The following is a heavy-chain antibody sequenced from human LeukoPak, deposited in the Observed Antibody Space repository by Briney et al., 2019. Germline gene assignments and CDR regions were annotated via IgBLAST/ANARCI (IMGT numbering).Heavy chain of an antibody. CDR3: ARLGYYDSSGYYSNLDY. CDR2: ISHSGST. V-gene: IGHV4-34*01. J-gene: IGHJ4*02. Sequence: SETLSLTCAVYGGSFSGYYWSWIRQPPGKGLEWIGEISHSGSTNYNPSLKSRVTISVDTSKNQFSLKLSSVTAADTAVYYCARLGYYDSSGYYSNLDYWGQGTLVTVSS. CDR1: GGSFSGYY. D-gene: IGHD3-22*01.